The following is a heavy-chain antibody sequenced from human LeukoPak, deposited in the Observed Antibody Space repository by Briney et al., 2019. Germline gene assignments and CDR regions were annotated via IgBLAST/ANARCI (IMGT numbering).Heavy chain of an antibody. J-gene: IGHJ4*02. CDR2: INPNGGST. CDR3: ARDLAYGSYMYYFDY. Sequence: ASVKVSCKASGYTFTSYYMHWVRQAPGQGLEWMGIINPNGGSTSYAQKFQGRVTMTRDTSTSTVYMELSSLRSEDTAVYYCARDLAYGSYMYYFDYWGQGTLVTVSS. V-gene: IGHV1-46*01. D-gene: IGHD1-26*01. CDR1: GYTFTSYY.